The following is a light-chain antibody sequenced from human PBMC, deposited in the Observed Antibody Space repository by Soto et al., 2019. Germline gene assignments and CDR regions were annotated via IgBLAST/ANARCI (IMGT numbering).Light chain of an antibody. Sequence: QSVLTQPPSVSGAPGQRVTISCTGGSDNIGTGYDVHWYQQVPGTAPKLLIYGNNNRPSGIPDRFSGSKSDTSASLAIAGLQAEDEADYYCQSYDSGLSTYVFGTGTKVTVL. CDR3: QSYDSGLSTYV. CDR2: GNN. J-gene: IGLJ1*01. CDR1: SDNIGTGYD. V-gene: IGLV1-40*01.